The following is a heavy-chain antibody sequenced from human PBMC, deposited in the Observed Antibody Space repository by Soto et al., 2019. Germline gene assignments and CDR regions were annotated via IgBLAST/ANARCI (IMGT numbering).Heavy chain of an antibody. V-gene: IGHV4-39*01. CDR2: IYYSGTT. J-gene: IGHJ4*02. CDR3: ARHRGYYDILTGYYTELNFDY. D-gene: IGHD3-9*01. CDR1: GYSISSSSYY. Sequence: SETLSLTCAVSGYSISSSSYYWGWIRQPPGKGLVWIGSIYYSGTTYYNPSLKSRVTISVDTSKNQFSLKLSSVTAADTAVYYCARHRGYYDILTGYYTELNFDYWGQGTLVTVSS.